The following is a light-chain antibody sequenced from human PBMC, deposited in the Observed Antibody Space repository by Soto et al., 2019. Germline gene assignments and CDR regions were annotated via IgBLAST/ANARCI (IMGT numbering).Light chain of an antibody. J-gene: IGKJ1*01. CDR2: GIS. CDR3: HQRQSWPRT. CDR1: QSLTTY. Sequence: EVVMTQSPATLSVSPGETATLSCRASQSLTTYLAWYQQKPDQAPRLLIYGISTRATDVPARFSGSGSGTEFTLTISGLQSEDFAVYYCHQRQSWPRTFGQGTKVDIK. V-gene: IGKV3-15*01.